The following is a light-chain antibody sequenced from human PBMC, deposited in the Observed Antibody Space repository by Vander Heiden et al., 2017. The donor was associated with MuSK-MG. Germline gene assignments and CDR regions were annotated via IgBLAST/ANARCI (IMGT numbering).Light chain of an antibody. CDR2: DDS. V-gene: IGLV3-21*02. CDR1: NIGSKS. CDR3: QVWDSSSDHVV. Sequence: SYVLTQPPSVSVAPGQTARITCGGTNIGSKSVHWYQQKPAQAPVLVVYDDSDRPSGIPERFSGSNSGNTATLTISRVEAGDEADYYCQVWDSSSDHVVFGGGTKLTVL. J-gene: IGLJ2*01.